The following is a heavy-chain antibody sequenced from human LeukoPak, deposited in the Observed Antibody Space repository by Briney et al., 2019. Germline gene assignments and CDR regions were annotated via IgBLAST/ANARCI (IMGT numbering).Heavy chain of an antibody. CDR2: IYYSGST. CDR1: GGSISSSSYY. D-gene: IGHD3-3*01. J-gene: IGHJ4*02. Sequence: SQTLSLTCTVSGGSISSSSYYWGWIRQPPGKGLEWIGSIYYSGSTYYNPSLKSRVTISVDTSKNQFSLKLSSVTAADTAVYYCAVQYYDFWSGHNYFDYWGQGTLVTVSS. CDR3: AVQYYDFWSGHNYFDY. V-gene: IGHV4-39*01.